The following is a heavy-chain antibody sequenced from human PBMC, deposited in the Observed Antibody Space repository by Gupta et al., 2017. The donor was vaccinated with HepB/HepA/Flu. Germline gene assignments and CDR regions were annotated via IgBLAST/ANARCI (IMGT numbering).Heavy chain of an antibody. D-gene: IGHD6-13*01. CDR3: ARLAAAGTRGYYYYGMDV. CDR1: GGSISSYY. V-gene: IGHV4-59*08. Sequence: QVQLQESGPGLVKPSETLSLTCTVSGGSISSYYWSWIRQPPGKGLEWIGYIYYSGSTNYNPSLKSRVTISVDTSKNQFSLKLSSVTAADTAVYYCARLAAAGTRGYYYYGMDVWGQGTTVTVSS. CDR2: IYYSGST. J-gene: IGHJ6*02.